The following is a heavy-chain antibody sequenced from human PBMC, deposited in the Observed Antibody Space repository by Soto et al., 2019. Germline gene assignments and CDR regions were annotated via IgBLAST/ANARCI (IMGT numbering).Heavy chain of an antibody. J-gene: IGHJ4*02. V-gene: IGHV3-48*03. CDR3: ARGGAIAVAGTLDY. CDR1: GFTFRSYE. Sequence: EVQLVESGGGLVQPGGSLRLSCAASGFTFRSYEMNWVRQAPGKGLEWVSYISRSGSTIYDADSVKGRFTISRDNAKNSLYLQMSSLRAEDTAVYYCARGGAIAVAGTLDYWGQGSLVTVSS. CDR2: ISRSGSTI. D-gene: IGHD6-19*01.